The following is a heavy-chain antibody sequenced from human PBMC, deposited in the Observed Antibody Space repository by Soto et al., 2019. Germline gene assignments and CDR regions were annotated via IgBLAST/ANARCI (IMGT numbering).Heavy chain of an antibody. V-gene: IGHV3-66*01. CDR2: IYSGGST. D-gene: IGHD3-10*01. CDR3: ARGGRWFGEFDAFDI. CDR1: GFTVSSNY. J-gene: IGHJ3*02. Sequence: EVQLVESGGGLVQPGGSLRLSCAASGFTVSSNYMSWVRQAPGKGLEWVSVIYSGGSTYYADSVKGRFTISRDNSKNTLYLQMNSLRAEDTAVYYCARGGRWFGEFDAFDIWGQGKMVTVSS.